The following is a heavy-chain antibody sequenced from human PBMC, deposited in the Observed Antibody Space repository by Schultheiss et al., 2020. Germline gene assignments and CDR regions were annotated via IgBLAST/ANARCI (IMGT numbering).Heavy chain of an antibody. CDR1: GFSFSGYW. J-gene: IGHJ4*02. V-gene: IGHV3-7*01. D-gene: IGHD3-10*01. CDR2: IQQDGGEK. Sequence: GGSLRLSCAASGFSFSGYWMSWVRQAPGKGLGWVANIQQDGGEKHYVDSVEGRFTISRDNARESLDLQMNSLRAEDTGLYYCAKGRGAGSGSLNYWGQGTLVTVSS. CDR3: AKGRGAGSGSLNY.